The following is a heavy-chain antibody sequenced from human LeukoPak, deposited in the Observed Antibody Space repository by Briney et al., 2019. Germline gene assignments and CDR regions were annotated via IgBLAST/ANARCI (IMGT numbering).Heavy chain of an antibody. J-gene: IGHJ4*02. CDR3: AKEGRSLQTY. CDR1: GFTFSSSA. CDR2: ISNNGGYT. V-gene: IGHV3-23*01. D-gene: IGHD5-24*01. Sequence: HSGGSLRLSCAASGFTFSSSAMSWVRQAPGKGLEWVSAISNNGGYTYYADSVQGRFTISRDNSKSTLCLQMNSLRAEDTAVYYCAKEGRSLQTYWGQGTLVTVSS.